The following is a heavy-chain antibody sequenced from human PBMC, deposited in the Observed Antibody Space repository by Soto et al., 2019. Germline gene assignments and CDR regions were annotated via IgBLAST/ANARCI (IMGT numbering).Heavy chain of an antibody. CDR3: ARGWSGWRVWLDY. CDR1: GGSFSGYY. V-gene: IGHV4-34*01. Sequence: SETLSLTCTVYGGSFSGYYWSWIRQPPGKGLEWIGEINHSGSTNYNPSLKSRVTISVDTSKNQFSLKLSSVTAADTAVYYCARGWSGWRVWLDYWGQGTLVTVSS. J-gene: IGHJ4*02. CDR2: INHSGST. D-gene: IGHD6-19*01.